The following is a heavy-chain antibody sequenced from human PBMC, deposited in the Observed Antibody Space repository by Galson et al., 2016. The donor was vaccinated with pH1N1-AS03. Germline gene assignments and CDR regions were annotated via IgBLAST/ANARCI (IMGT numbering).Heavy chain of an antibody. CDR2: IDPSDSDT. CDR3: ARWSNDYGSY. D-gene: IGHD4-17*01. V-gene: IGHV5-10-1*04. CDR1: GYSFPTYW. Sequence: QSGAEVKKPGESLRISCKGSGYSFPTYWIIWVRQMPGKGLEWMGRIDPSDSDTRYNSSFQGQVTISADTSISTAYLQWNSLKASDTAIYYCARWSNDYGSYWGQGTLVTVSS. J-gene: IGHJ4*02.